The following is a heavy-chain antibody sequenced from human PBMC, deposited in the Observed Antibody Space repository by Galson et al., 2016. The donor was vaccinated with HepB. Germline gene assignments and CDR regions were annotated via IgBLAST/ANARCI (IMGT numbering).Heavy chain of an antibody. J-gene: IGHJ4*02. D-gene: IGHD2-2*01. Sequence: SLRLSCAASGFTFSNVWMNWVRQAPGKGLEWVGRIRSKAAGGTTDYAAPVKGRSNVSRDDSKNTLFLQMSSLETDDTAVYYCATEVFGMPFNSDYWGQGTVVTVSS. CDR2: IRSKAAGGTT. V-gene: IGHV3-15*01. CDR3: ATEVFGMPFNSDY. CDR1: GFTFSNVW.